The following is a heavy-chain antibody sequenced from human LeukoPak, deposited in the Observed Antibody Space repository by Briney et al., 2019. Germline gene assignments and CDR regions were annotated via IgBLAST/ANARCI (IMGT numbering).Heavy chain of an antibody. CDR2: ISSSSKYI. CDR3: ARDLDINIEYKGFDYYHFGMDV. D-gene: IGHD6-6*01. V-gene: IGHV3-21*01. J-gene: IGHJ6*02. CDR1: GFIFSSYT. Sequence: GGSLRLSCEASGFIFSSYTVNWVRQAPGKGLEWVSSISSSSKYIYYADSVKGRFTISRDSAKNSLYLQVNSLRAEDTAVYYCARDLDINIEYKGFDYYHFGMDVWGQGTTVTVSS.